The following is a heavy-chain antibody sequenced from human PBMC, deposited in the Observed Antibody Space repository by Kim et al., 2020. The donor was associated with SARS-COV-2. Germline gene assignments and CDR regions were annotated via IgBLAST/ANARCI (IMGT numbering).Heavy chain of an antibody. V-gene: IGHV3-64D*06. Sequence: GGSLRLSCSASGFTFSSYAMHWVRQAPGKGLEYVSAISSNGGSTYYADSVKGRFTISRDNSKNTLYLQMSRLRAEDTAVYYCVKDKRSYYDFWNGYYFWFDPWGQGALVTVSS. D-gene: IGHD3-3*01. CDR2: ISSNGGST. J-gene: IGHJ5*02. CDR3: VKDKRSYYDFWNGYYFWFDP. CDR1: GFTFSSYA.